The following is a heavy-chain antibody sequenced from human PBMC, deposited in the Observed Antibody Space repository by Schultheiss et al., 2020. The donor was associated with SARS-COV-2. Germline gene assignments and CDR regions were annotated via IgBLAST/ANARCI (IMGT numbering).Heavy chain of an antibody. CDR3: ARGPKGDWRRYYYMDV. CDR2: ISSSSSYI. CDR1: GFTFSSYS. J-gene: IGHJ6*03. D-gene: IGHD3/OR15-3a*01. Sequence: GGSLRLSCAASGFTFSSYSMNWVRQAPGKGLEWVSSISSSSSYIYYADSVKGRFTISRDNAKNSLYLQMNSLRAEDTAVYYCARGPKGDWRRYYYMDVWGKGTTVTVSS. V-gene: IGHV3-21*01.